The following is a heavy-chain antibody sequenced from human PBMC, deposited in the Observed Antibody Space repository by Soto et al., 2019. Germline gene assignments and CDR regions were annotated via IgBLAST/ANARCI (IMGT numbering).Heavy chain of an antibody. J-gene: IGHJ3*02. Sequence: GGSLRLSCSASGCTFSIYAMHWVRHAPGKGLEYVSAISSNGGSTYYADSVKGRFTISRDNSKNTLYLQMSSLRAEDTAVYYCVKRESGGYSYAFDIWGQGTMVTVSS. CDR2: ISSNGGST. CDR1: GCTFSIYA. V-gene: IGHV3-64D*06. D-gene: IGHD1-26*01. CDR3: VKRESGGYSYAFDI.